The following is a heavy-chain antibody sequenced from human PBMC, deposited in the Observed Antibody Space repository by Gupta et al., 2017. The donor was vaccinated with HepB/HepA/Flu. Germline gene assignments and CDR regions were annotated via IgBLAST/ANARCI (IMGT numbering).Heavy chain of an antibody. CDR2: ISGSGGST. CDR1: GFTFSSYA. CDR3: ANACHNIGWFDP. Sequence: EVQLLESGGGLVQPGGSLRLSCAASGFTFSSYAMSWVRQAPGKGLEWVSAISGSGGSTYYADAVKGRFTISRDNSKNTRYLQMNSLRAEDTAVYYCANACHNIGWFDPWGQGTLVTVSS. J-gene: IGHJ5*02. V-gene: IGHV3-23*01. D-gene: IGHD1-14*01.